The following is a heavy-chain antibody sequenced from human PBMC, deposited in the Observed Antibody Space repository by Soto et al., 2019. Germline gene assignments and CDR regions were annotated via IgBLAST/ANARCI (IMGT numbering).Heavy chain of an antibody. CDR3: AMDLYGGSSRFDY. CDR1: GFTFSNNG. CDR2: ISSDGIKK. D-gene: IGHD2-15*01. V-gene: IGHV3-30*03. J-gene: IGHJ4*02. Sequence: QVQLVESGGGAVQPGRSLRLSCAASGFTFSNNGIHWVRRAPGTGLEWVAVISSDGIKKYYADSVKGLSTISRDNSKNTLFLQMNSLRVEDTAVYYCAMDLYGGSSRFDYWGQGTLVTVSS.